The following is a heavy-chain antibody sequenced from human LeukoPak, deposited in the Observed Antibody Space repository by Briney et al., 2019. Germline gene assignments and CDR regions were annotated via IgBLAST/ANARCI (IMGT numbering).Heavy chain of an antibody. CDR1: GYTFTGYY. Sequence: GASVKVSCKASGYTFTGYYMHWVRQAPGQGLEWMGWINPNSGGTNYAQKFQGRVTMTRDTSISTAYMELSRLRSDDTAVYYCAREDIVVVPAAKNRWFDPWGQGTLVTVSS. CDR3: AREDIVVVPAAKNRWFDP. J-gene: IGHJ5*02. CDR2: INPNSGGT. V-gene: IGHV1-2*02. D-gene: IGHD2-2*01.